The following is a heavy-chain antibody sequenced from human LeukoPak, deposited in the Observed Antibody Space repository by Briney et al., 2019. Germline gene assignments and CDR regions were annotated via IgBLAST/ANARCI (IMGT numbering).Heavy chain of an antibody. CDR3: AKDTDEVLLWFGEFDY. J-gene: IGHJ4*02. Sequence: GGSLRLSCAASGFTFSSYAMNWVRQAPGKGLEWVSAITGSGGRTYYADSVKGRFTISRDNSKNTLYLQMNSLRAEDTAIYYCAKDTDEVLLWFGEFDYWGQGTLVTVSS. CDR1: GFTFSSYA. D-gene: IGHD3-10*01. CDR2: ITGSGGRT. V-gene: IGHV3-23*01.